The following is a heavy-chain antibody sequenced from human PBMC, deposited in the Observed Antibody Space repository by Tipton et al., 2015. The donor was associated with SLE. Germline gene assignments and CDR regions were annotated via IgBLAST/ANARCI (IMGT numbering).Heavy chain of an antibody. J-gene: IGHJ4*02. Sequence: TLSLTCTVSGGSISSSSYYWGWIRQPPGKGLEWIGEINHSGSTNYNPSLKSRVTISVDTSKNQFSLKLNSVTAADTAVYYCARERPDATLDYWGQGTLVTVSS. CDR3: ARERPDATLDY. CDR2: INHSGST. CDR1: GGSISSSSYY. D-gene: IGHD1-14*01. V-gene: IGHV4-39*07.